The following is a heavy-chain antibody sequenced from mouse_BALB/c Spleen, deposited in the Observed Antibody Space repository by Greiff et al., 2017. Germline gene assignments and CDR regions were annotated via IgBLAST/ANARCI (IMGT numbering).Heavy chain of an antibody. CDR3: ARTGLLRSRDYFDY. D-gene: IGHD1-1*01. Sequence: VQLQQSGAELVKPGASVKLSCTASGFNIKDTYMHWVKQRPEQGLEWIGRIDPANGNTKYDPKFQGKATITADTSSNTAYLQLSSLTSEDTAVYYCARTGLLRSRDYFDYWGQGTTLTVSS. CDR1: GFNIKDTY. V-gene: IGHV14-3*02. J-gene: IGHJ2*01. CDR2: IDPANGNT.